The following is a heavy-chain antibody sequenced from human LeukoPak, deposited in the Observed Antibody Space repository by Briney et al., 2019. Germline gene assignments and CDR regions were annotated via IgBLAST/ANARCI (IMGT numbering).Heavy chain of an antibody. V-gene: IGHV3-7*01. D-gene: IGHD3-16*02. CDR3: ARDLSY. Sequence: GGSLRLSCAASGFTFSSYWMSWVRRAPGKGLEWVGNIKQDGSENYYVDSVKGRFTVSRDNAKSSLYLQMNSLRAEDTATYYCARDLSYWGQGTLVTVSS. CDR1: GFTFSSYW. CDR2: IKQDGSEN. J-gene: IGHJ4*02.